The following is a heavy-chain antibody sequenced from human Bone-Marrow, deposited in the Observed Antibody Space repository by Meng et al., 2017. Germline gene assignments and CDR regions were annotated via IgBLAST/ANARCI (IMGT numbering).Heavy chain of an antibody. V-gene: IGHV4-30-2*01. D-gene: IGHD4-17*01. CDR1: GGSFSSGGYS. CDR2: IYHSGTT. CDR3: ARDRGGYGDISY. J-gene: IGHJ4*02. Sequence: QLQLQESGSGLVKPSQTLSLTCAVSGGSFSSGGYSWSWIRQPPGKGLEWIGYIYHSGTTYYNPSLKSRVTISVDRSKNQFSLNLSSVTAADTAVYYCARDRGGYGDISYWGQGTLVTVSS.